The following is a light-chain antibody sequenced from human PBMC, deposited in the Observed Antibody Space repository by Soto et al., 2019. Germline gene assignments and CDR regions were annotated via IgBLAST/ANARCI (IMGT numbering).Light chain of an antibody. CDR2: GAS. V-gene: IGKV3-15*01. CDR3: QQYNNWPRT. CDR1: QSVSSD. Sequence: EKVMAQSPGTLSVSPGERATLSCRAGQSVSSDLAWYQQKPGQSPRLLIYGASTRATGIPARFSGSGSGTEFTLIISSLQSEDFAVYYCQQYNNWPRTFGQGTKV. J-gene: IGKJ1*01.